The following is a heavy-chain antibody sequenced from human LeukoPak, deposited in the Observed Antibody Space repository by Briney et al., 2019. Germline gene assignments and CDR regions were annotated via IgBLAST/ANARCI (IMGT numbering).Heavy chain of an antibody. Sequence: SETLSLTCAVYGGSFSGYYWSWIRQPPGKGLEWIGEINHSGSTNYNPSLKSRVTISVDTSKNQFSLKLSSVTAADTAVYYCARHGYGSNSRDYWGQGTLVTVSS. CDR2: INHSGST. J-gene: IGHJ4*02. CDR1: GGSFSGYY. D-gene: IGHD4-23*01. CDR3: ARHGYGSNSRDY. V-gene: IGHV4-34*01.